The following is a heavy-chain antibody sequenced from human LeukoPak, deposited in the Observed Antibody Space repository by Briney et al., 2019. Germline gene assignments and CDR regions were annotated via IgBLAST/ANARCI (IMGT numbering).Heavy chain of an antibody. V-gene: IGHV3-48*04. CDR3: ARFATVTTTPFDY. Sequence: GGSLRLSCAASGFTFSSYSMNWVRQAPGKGLEWVSYISSSSSTIYYADSVKGRFTISRDNAKNSLYLQMNSLRAEDTAVYYCARFATVTTTPFDYWGQGTLVTVSS. CDR2: ISSSSSTI. D-gene: IGHD4-17*01. CDR1: GFTFSSYS. J-gene: IGHJ4*02.